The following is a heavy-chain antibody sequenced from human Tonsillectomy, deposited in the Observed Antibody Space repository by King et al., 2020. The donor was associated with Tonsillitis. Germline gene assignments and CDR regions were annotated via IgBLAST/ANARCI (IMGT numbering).Heavy chain of an antibody. CDR1: GFTFDDYA. V-gene: IGHV3-9*01. CDR2: SSWNSGSI. CDR3: AKASLSAITLGAFDI. Sequence: VQLVQSGGGLVQPGRSLRLSCAASGFTFDDYAMLWVRQPPGKGLEWVSGSSWNSGSIRYADSVKGRFTISRDNAKNSLYLQMNSLRTEDTALYYCAKASLSAITLGAFDIWGQGTTVTVSS. J-gene: IGHJ3*02. D-gene: IGHD2/OR15-2a*01.